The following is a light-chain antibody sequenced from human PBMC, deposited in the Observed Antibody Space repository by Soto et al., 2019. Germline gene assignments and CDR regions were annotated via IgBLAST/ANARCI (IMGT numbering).Light chain of an antibody. CDR2: GVS. J-gene: IGKJ3*01. V-gene: IGKV3-20*01. CDR1: QSISSNR. Sequence: EIVLTQSPGTLSLSPGERATLYCRASQSISSNRFAWFQEKPGQAPSLLIYGVSSRATGIPDRFSGSGSGTDFTLTISRLEGEDFGVYYCQQYDRSPITFGPGTKVDIK. CDR3: QQYDRSPIT.